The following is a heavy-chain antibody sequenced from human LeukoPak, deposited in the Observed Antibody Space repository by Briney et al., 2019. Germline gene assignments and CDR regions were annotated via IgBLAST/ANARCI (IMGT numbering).Heavy chain of an antibody. CDR3: ARGIRLDGSHQNFDY. D-gene: IGHD1-26*01. V-gene: IGHV7-4-1*02. Sequence: ASVKVSCKASGYTFISYAMNWVRQAPGQGLEWMGWINTNTGNPTYAQGFTGRFVFSLDTSVSTAYLQISSLKAEDTAVYYCARGIRLDGSHQNFDYWGQGTLVTVSS. J-gene: IGHJ4*02. CDR1: GYTFISYA. CDR2: INTNTGNP.